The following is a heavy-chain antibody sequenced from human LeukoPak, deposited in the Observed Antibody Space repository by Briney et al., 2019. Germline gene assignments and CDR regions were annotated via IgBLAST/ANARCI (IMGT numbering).Heavy chain of an antibody. J-gene: IGHJ4*02. CDR2: IKSKADGGTT. CDR3: TTAHYFDSTYDY. D-gene: IGHD3-22*01. V-gene: IGHV3-15*01. Sequence: GGSLRLSCAASGFTFSTYSMSWVRQAPGKGLEWVGRIKSKADGGTTDYAAPLEVRFTISRDDSKNTLYLQMSSLKTEDTAVYYCTTAHYFDSTYDYWGQGTLVTVSS. CDR1: GFTFSTYS.